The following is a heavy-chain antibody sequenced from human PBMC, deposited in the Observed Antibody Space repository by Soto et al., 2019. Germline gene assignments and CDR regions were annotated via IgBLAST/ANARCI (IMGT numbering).Heavy chain of an antibody. CDR3: AGARRPYYYYYMDV. Sequence: SETLSLTCAVYGGSFSGYYWSWIRQPPGKGLEWIGEINHSGSTNYNPSLKSRVTISVDTSKNQFSLKLSSVTAADTAVYYCAGARRPYYYYYMDVWGKGTTVTVSS. CDR2: INHSGST. CDR1: GGSFSGYY. J-gene: IGHJ6*03. V-gene: IGHV4-34*01.